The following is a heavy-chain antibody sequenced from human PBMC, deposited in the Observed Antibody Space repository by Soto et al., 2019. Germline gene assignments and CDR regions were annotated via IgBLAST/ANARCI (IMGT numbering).Heavy chain of an antibody. J-gene: IGHJ3*02. D-gene: IGHD3-10*01. V-gene: IGHV3-23*01. Sequence: PGGSLRLSCTVSGFTFNSHAMSWVRQAPGKGLEWVSAINGRGGVTLYADSVKGRFTISRDNSKSTLYLQISSLKAEDTAVYYCAREMIFLGFGELSGGYDAFDIWGQGTMVTVSS. CDR1: GFTFNSHA. CDR3: AREMIFLGFGELSGGYDAFDI. CDR2: INGRGGVT.